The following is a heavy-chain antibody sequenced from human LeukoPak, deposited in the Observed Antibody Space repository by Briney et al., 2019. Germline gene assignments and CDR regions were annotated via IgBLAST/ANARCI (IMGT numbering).Heavy chain of an antibody. J-gene: IGHJ5*02. CDR3: ARGLPPHSRWYSSWFDP. CDR2: ISAYNGNT. D-gene: IGHD6-13*01. CDR1: GYTFTSYG. V-gene: IGHV1-18*01. Sequence: GASVKVSCKASGYTFTSYGISWVRQAPGQGLEWMGWISAYNGNTNYAQKLQGRVTMTTDTSTSTAYMELRSLRSDDTAVYYCARGLPPHSRWYSSWFDPWGQGTLVTVSS.